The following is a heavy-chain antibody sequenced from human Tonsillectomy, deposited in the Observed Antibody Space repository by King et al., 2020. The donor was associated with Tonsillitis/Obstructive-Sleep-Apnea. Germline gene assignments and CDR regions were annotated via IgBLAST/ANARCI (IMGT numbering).Heavy chain of an antibody. CDR3: ARDYYGAYLDTFDI. D-gene: IGHD4-17*01. CDR1: GFTFSSYG. J-gene: IGHJ3*02. CDR2: ISSSCSAM. V-gene: IGHV3-48*02. Sequence: VQLVESGGGLVQPGGSLRLSCAASGFTFSSYGMNGVRQAPGKGLEWVSSISSSCSAMYYADSVKGRFTISRDNAKNSLFLQMNSLRDEDTAVYYCARDYYGAYLDTFDIWGQGTMVTVSS.